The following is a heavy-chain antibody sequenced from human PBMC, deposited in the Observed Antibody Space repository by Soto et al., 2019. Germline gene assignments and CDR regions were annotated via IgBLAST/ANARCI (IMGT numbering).Heavy chain of an antibody. V-gene: IGHV3-23*01. CDR2: VSATAGTT. Sequence: RQAPGKGLEWVSLVSATAGTTYYSDSVKGRFTISTANSRNTVYLQMNSLRADDTSVYYCAKDRVAGGFDYWGQGTLVTVSS. CDR3: AKDRVAGGFDY. D-gene: IGHD1-26*01. J-gene: IGHJ4*02.